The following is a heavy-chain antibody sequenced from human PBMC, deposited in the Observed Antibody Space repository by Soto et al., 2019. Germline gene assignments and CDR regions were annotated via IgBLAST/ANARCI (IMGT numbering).Heavy chain of an antibody. Sequence: SETLSLTCTVSGGSISSGDYYWSWIRQPPGKGLEWIGYIYYSGSTYYNPSLKSRVTISVDTSKNQFSLKLSSVTAADTAVYYCARGVAVYASPFDYWGQGTLVTVSS. CDR2: IYYSGST. D-gene: IGHD2-8*01. J-gene: IGHJ4*02. CDR1: GGSISSGDYY. V-gene: IGHV4-30-4*01. CDR3: ARGVAVYASPFDY.